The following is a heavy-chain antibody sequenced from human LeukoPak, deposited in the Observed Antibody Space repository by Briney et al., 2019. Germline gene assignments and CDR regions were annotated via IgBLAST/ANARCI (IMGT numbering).Heavy chain of an antibody. CDR1: GYTFTRYY. V-gene: IGHV1-46*01. CDR2: IDPSGGST. J-gene: IGHJ4*02. CDR3: ARDFGEMPNY. Sequence: ASVKVSCKAPGYTFTRYYMHWVRQAPGQGLEWMGIIDPSGGSTSCAQNFQGGITMTRDATTSTVYLELSSLRSEDTAVYYCARDFGEMPNYWGQGTLVTVSS. D-gene: IGHD5-24*01.